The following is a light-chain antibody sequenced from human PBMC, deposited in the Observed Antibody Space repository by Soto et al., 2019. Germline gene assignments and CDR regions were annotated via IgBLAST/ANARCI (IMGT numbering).Light chain of an antibody. Sequence: QSVLTQPASVSGSPGQSITISCIGTSNDVGSYNFVSWYQKHPNTAPRLIIYDVSNRPPGVSNRFSGSKSDNTASLTISGLQAEDEADYYCSSYTRSSTVLFGGGTKLTVL. CDR2: DVS. CDR1: SNDVGSYNF. V-gene: IGLV2-14*03. CDR3: SSYTRSSTVL. J-gene: IGLJ2*01.